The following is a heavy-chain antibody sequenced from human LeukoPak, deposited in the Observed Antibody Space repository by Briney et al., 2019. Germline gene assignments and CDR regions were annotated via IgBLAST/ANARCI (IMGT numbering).Heavy chain of an antibody. J-gene: IGHJ4*02. D-gene: IGHD3-22*01. CDR2: ISSSSSYI. Sequence: GGSLRLSCAASGFTFGSYSMNWVRQAPGKGLEWVSSISSSSSYIYYADSVKGRFTISRDNAKNSLYLQMNSLRAEDTAVYYCTAEYDSSGFLDYWGQGTLVTVSS. V-gene: IGHV3-21*01. CDR3: TAEYDSSGFLDY. CDR1: GFTFGSYS.